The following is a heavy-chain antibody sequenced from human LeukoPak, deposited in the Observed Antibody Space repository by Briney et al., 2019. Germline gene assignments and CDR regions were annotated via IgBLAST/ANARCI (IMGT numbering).Heavy chain of an antibody. CDR1: GGSISSGGYY. CDR3: ARIAAAAVDH. D-gene: IGHD6-13*01. CDR2: IYYSGST. Sequence: PSETLSLTCTVSGGSISSGGYYWSWIRQHPGKGLEWIGYIYYSGSTYYNPSLKSRVTISVDTSQNQFSLKLTPVTAADTAVYHCARIAAAAVDHWGQGTLVTVSS. V-gene: IGHV4-31*03. J-gene: IGHJ4*02.